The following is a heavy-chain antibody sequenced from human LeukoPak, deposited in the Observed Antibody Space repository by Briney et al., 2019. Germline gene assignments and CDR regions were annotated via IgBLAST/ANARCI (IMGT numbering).Heavy chain of an antibody. V-gene: IGHV4-31*03. CDR2: IYYSGST. Sequence: SQTLSLTCTVSGGSISSGGYYWSWIRQHPGKGLEWIGYIYYSGSTYYNPSLKSRVTISVDTSKNQFSLKLSSVTAADTAMYYCARHPMMRVFDYWGQGTLVTVSS. J-gene: IGHJ4*02. CDR1: GGSISSGGYY. CDR3: ARHPMMRVFDY. D-gene: IGHD3-16*01.